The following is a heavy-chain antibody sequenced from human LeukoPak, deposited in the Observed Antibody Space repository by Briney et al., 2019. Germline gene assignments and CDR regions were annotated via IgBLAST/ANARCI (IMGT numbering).Heavy chain of an antibody. J-gene: IGHJ5*02. CDR3: ARARDWSAGSWFDP. Sequence: PSETLSLTCIVSGGFISSYYWNWIRQPPGKGLEWIGNIFYRGATNYNPSLRSRITMSVDTSKNQISLKLSSVTAADTAMYYCARARDWSAGSWFDPWGQGILVTVSS. CDR1: GGFISSYY. CDR2: IFYRGAT. V-gene: IGHV4-59*01. D-gene: IGHD3/OR15-3a*01.